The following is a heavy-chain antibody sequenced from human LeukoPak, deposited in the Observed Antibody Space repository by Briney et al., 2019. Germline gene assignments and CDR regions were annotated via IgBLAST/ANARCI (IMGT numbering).Heavy chain of an antibody. J-gene: IGHJ3*02. CDR3: ARAHKLNAFDI. Sequence: SETLSLTCTVSGGSVSSSSYYWSWIRQPPGKGLEWIGYIYFSGSTDFNPSLKSRVTISVDTSKNQFSLKLTSVTAADTAVYYCARAHKLNAFDIWGQGTMVTVSS. CDR2: IYFSGST. D-gene: IGHD1-1*01. CDR1: GGSVSSSSYY. V-gene: IGHV4-61*01.